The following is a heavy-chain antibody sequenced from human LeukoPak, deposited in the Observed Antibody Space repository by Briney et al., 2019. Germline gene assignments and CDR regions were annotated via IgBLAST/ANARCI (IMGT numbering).Heavy chain of an antibody. Sequence: ASVKVSCKASGCTFTSYDINWVRQATGQGLEWMGWMNPNSGNTGYAQKFQGRITMTRNTSISTAYMELSSLRSEDTAVYYCARGSSSWYYYYYGMDVWGQGTTVTVSS. CDR3: ARGSSSWYYYYYGMDV. CDR2: MNPNSGNT. D-gene: IGHD6-13*01. CDR1: GCTFTSYD. J-gene: IGHJ6*02. V-gene: IGHV1-8*01.